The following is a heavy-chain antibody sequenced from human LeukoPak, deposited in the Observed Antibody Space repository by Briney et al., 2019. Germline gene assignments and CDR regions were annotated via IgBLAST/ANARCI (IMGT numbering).Heavy chain of an antibody. Sequence: KPSETLSLTSTVPGGSISSYYWSWFRQPPGKGLEWTGYIYYSGSTNYNPSLHDRITISVDTSRTRVSLQLTSVTAADTAFYYCARGLTEFGGGDDAFDTWGQGTMSPSLQ. J-gene: IGHJ3*02. D-gene: IGHD3-10*01. CDR1: GGSISSYY. CDR2: IYYSGST. V-gene: IGHV4-59*01. CDR3: ARGLTEFGGGDDAFDT.